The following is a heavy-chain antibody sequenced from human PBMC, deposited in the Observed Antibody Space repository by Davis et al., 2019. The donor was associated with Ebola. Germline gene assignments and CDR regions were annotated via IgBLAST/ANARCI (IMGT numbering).Heavy chain of an antibody. CDR3: AREYASVYATIFDY. Sequence: SVKVSCKASGGTFSSYAISWVRQAPGQGLEWMGGIIPIFGTANYAQKFQGRVTITADESTSTAYMELSSLRSEDTAVYYCAREYASVYATIFDYWGQGTLVTVSS. CDR2: IIPIFGTA. V-gene: IGHV1-69*13. J-gene: IGHJ4*02. D-gene: IGHD2-8*01. CDR1: GGTFSSYA.